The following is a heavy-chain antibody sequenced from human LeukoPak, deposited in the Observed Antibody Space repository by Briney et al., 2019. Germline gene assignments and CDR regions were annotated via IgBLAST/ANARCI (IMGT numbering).Heavy chain of an antibody. Sequence: ASVKVSCKASGGTFSGYAISWVRQAPGQGLEWMGGIIPIFGTANYAQKFQGRVTITADESTSTAYMELSSLRSEDTAVYYCAREVATIPNQFDYWGQGTLVTVSS. V-gene: IGHV1-69*13. J-gene: IGHJ4*02. CDR3: AREVATIPNQFDY. CDR1: GGTFSGYA. CDR2: IIPIFGTA. D-gene: IGHD5-12*01.